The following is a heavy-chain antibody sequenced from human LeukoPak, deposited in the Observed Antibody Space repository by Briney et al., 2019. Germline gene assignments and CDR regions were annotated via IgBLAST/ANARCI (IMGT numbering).Heavy chain of an antibody. Sequence: GGSLRLSCAASGFTFSSYAMSWVRQAPGKGLEWVSAISGSGGSTYYADSVKGRFTISRDNSKNTLYLQMNSLRAEDTAVYYCAKDREIVVATGGAFDIWGQGTMVTVSS. D-gene: IGHD3-22*01. CDR3: AKDREIVVATGGAFDI. CDR1: GFTFSSYA. J-gene: IGHJ3*02. CDR2: ISGSGGST. V-gene: IGHV3-23*01.